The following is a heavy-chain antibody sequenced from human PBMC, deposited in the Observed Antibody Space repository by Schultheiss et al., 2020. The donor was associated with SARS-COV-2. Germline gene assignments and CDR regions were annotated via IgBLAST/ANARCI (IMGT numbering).Heavy chain of an antibody. CDR3: ARGLRGVVVVPAARIPLDY. CDR1: GFTFSDYY. J-gene: IGHJ4*02. CDR2: ISSSSSYI. D-gene: IGHD2-2*01. Sequence: GESLKISCAASGFTFSDYYMSWVRQAPGKGLEWVSSISSSSSYIYYADSVKGRFTISRDNAKNSLYLQMNSLRAEDTAVYYCARGLRGVVVVPAARIPLDYWGQGTLVTVSS. V-gene: IGHV3-21*01.